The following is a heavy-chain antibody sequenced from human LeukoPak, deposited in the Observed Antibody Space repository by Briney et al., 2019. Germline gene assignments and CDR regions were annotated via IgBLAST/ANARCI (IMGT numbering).Heavy chain of an antibody. V-gene: IGHV4-39*01. CDR3: ARQSNVDY. J-gene: IGHJ4*02. CDR2: IYYSGST. Sequence: PSETLSLTCTVSGGSISSSSYYWGWIRQPPGKGLEWIGSIYYSGSTYYNPSLKSRVTISVDTSKNQFSLKLSSVTAADTAVHYCARQSNVDYWGQGTLVTVSS. CDR1: GGSISSSSYY.